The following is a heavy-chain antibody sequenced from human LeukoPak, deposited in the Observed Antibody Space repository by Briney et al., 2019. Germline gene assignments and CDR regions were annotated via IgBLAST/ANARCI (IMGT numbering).Heavy chain of an antibody. D-gene: IGHD5-12*01. CDR3: ARDPYSGYDYWDPNGYYFDY. V-gene: IGHV3-21*01. J-gene: IGHJ4*02. CDR1: GFTFSSYS. CDR2: ISSSSSYI. Sequence: PGGSLRLSCAASGFTFSSYSMNWVRQAPGKGLEWVSCISSSSSYIYYADSVKGRFTISRDNAKNSLYLQMNSLRAEDTAVYYCARDPYSGYDYWDPNGYYFDYWGQRTLVTVSS.